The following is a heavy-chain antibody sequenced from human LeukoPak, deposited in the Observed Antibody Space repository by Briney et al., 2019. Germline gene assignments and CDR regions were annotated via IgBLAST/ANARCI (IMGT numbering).Heavy chain of an antibody. V-gene: IGHV3-23*01. J-gene: IGHJ4*02. D-gene: IGHD1-26*01. CDR2: ISDSGGDT. Sequence: QTGGSLRLSCAASGFTFSSSAMTWVRQAPGKGLEWVSAISDSGGDTIYTDSVRDRFTISRVNSQNTLYLQMNSLRAEDTAVYYCAKGGSYAPLHYWGQGTLVTVSS. CDR1: GFTFSSSA. CDR3: AKGGSYAPLHY.